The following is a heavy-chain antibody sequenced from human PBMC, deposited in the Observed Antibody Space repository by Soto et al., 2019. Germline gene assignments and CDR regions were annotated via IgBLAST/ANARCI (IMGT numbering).Heavy chain of an antibody. CDR3: AREKTSGYDLVTLDY. D-gene: IGHD5-12*01. Sequence: ASVKVSCKASGYTFTSYYMHWVRQAPGQGLEWMGIINPSGGSTSYAQKFQGRVTMTRDTSTSTVYMELSSLRSEDTAVYYCAREKTSGYDLVTLDYWGQGTLVTVSS. CDR1: GYTFTSYY. J-gene: IGHJ4*02. V-gene: IGHV1-46*03. CDR2: INPSGGST.